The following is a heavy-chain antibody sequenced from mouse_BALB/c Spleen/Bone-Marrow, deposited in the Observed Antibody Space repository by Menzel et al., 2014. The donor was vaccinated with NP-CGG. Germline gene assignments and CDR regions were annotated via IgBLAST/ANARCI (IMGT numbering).Heavy chain of an antibody. J-gene: IGHJ3*01. V-gene: IGHV6-6*02. CDR3: TSITPWFAY. D-gene: IGHD1-1*01. CDR1: GFTFSNYW. CDR2: IRLKSNNYAT. Sequence: EVKLLESGGGLVQPGGSMKLSCVASGFTFSNYWMNWVRQSPEKGLEWVAEIRLKSNNYATHYAESVKGRFTISRDDSKSSVYLQMSNLRAEDTGIYYCTSITPWFAYWGQGTLVTVSA.